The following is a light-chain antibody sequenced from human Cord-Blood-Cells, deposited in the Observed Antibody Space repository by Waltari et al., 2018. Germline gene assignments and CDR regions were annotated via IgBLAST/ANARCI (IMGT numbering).Light chain of an antibody. V-gene: IGKV4-1*01. CDR1: QSVLYSSNNKNY. CDR2: WAS. J-gene: IGKJ1*01. CDR3: QQYYSTPRT. Sequence: DIVMTQSPDSLAVSLGERATINCKSSQSVLYSSNNKNYLAWYQQKPGQPPKLLIYWASTREAGVPERFSGSGSGTDFTLTISSLQAEDVAVYYCQQYYSTPRTFGQGP.